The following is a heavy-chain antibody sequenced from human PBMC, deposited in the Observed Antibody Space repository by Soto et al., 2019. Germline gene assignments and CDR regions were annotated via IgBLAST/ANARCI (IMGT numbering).Heavy chain of an antibody. V-gene: IGHV3-7*03. CDR1: GFTLSSYW. CDR2: LEDDGREI. CDR3: ARHRVGYRDVES. J-gene: IGHJ5*02. D-gene: IGHD5-12*01. Sequence: EVQLAESGGGVVQPGGSLRLSCAASGFTLSSYWMSWLRQAPGKGLEWVANLEDDGREINYVDSVKGRFTISRDNAKNSVFLQMNSLRAEDTAVYYCARHRVGYRDVESWGQGTLVTVSS.